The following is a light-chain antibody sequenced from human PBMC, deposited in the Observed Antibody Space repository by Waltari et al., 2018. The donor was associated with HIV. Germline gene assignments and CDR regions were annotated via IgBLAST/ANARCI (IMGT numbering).Light chain of an antibody. CDR1: QSISSY. CDR2: AAS. Sequence: DIQMTQSPSSLSASVGDRVTITCRASQSISSYLNWYQQKPGKAPKLLIYAASSLQSGVPSRFSGSGSGTDFTLPISSLQPEDFATYYCQQSYSTPQAFGHVTKLEIK. J-gene: IGKJ2*01. CDR3: QQSYSTPQA. V-gene: IGKV1-39*01.